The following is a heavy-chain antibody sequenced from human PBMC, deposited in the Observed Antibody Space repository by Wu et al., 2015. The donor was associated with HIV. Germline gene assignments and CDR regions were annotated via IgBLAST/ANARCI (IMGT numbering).Heavy chain of an antibody. CDR3: ARELLWGEDF. CDR2: IIPISGTT. J-gene: IGHJ4*02. D-gene: IGHD3-10*01. CDR1: GGTFKSHS. Sequence: QVQLVQSGAEVKKPRSSVKVSCKASGGTFKSHSINWVRQAPGQGLEWMGRIIPISGTTDYAQKFQGRLTVTADESTRTTYMELSSLRSEDTAVYFCARELLWGEDFWGQGNPGSPSPQ. V-gene: IGHV1-69*13.